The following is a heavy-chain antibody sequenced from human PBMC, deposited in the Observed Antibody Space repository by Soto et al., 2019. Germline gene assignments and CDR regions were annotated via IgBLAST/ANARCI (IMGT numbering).Heavy chain of an antibody. Sequence: QLQLQESGPGLVKPSETLSLTCTVSGGSISRSSYYWGWIRQPPGKGLEWIGSIYYSGSTYYHPSLQSRVTISVDTSKNQFSLKLSSVTAADTAVYYCVRLEFVDFDYWGQGTLVTVSS. CDR2: IYYSGST. J-gene: IGHJ4*02. CDR3: VRLEFVDFDY. D-gene: IGHD3-10*01. V-gene: IGHV4-39*01. CDR1: GGSISRSSYY.